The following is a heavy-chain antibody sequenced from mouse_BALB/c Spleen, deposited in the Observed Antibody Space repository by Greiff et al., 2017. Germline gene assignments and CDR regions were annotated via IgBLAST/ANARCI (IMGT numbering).Heavy chain of an antibody. CDR1: GFTFSSYA. Sequence: EVKLVESGGGLVKPGGSLKLSCAASGFTFSSYAMSWVRQTPEKRLEWVATISSGGSYTYYPDSVKGRFTISRDNAKNTLYLQMSSLRSEDTAMYYCERHAKRYDGYLDYWGQGTTLTVSS. J-gene: IGHJ2*01. CDR3: ERHAKRYDGYLDY. CDR2: ISSGGSYT. V-gene: IGHV5-9-3*01. D-gene: IGHD2-14*01.